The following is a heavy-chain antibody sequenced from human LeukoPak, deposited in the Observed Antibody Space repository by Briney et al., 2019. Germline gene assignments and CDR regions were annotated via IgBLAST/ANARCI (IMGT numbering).Heavy chain of an antibody. J-gene: IGHJ4*02. CDR2: IYYSGST. D-gene: IGHD3-22*01. CDR1: GGSISSYY. V-gene: IGHV4-59*01. CDR3: ARETPYYYDSSGYYFDY. Sequence: SETLSVTCTVSGGSISSYYWSWIRQPPGKGLEWIGYIYYSGSTNYNPSLKSRVTISVDTSKNQFSLKLSSVTAADTAVYYCARETPYYYDSSGYYFDYWGQGTLVTVSS.